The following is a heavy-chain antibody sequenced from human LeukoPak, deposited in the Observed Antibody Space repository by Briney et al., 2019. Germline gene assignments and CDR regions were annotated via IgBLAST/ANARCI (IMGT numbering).Heavy chain of an antibody. CDR1: GFTFSSYG. CDR3: AKSADTAKEIDY. J-gene: IGHJ4*02. CDR2: IRYDGSNK. D-gene: IGHD5-18*01. Sequence: PGGSLRLSCAASGFTFSSYGMHWVRQAPGKGLEWVAFIRYDGSNKYYADSVKGRFTISRDNSKNMLYLQMNSLRAEDTAVYYCAKSADTAKEIDYWGQGTLVTVSS. V-gene: IGHV3-30*02.